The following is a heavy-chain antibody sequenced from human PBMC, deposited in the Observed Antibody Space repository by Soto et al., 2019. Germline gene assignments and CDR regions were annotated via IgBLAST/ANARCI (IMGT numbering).Heavy chain of an antibody. D-gene: IGHD3-16*01. CDR3: AVSDRLWAGFDY. V-gene: IGHV1-18*04. CDR2: ISAYNGNT. J-gene: IGHJ4*02. Sequence: ASVKVSFKASGYTFTSYGSSWVRQAPGQGLEWMGWISAYNGNTNYAQKLQGRVTMTTDTSTSTAYMELRSLRSDDTAVYYCAVSDRLWAGFDYWGQGTLVTVSS. CDR1: GYTFTSYG.